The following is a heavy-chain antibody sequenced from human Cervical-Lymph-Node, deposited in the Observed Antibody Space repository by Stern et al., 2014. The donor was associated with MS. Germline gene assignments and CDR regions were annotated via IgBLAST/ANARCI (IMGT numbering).Heavy chain of an antibody. Sequence: VQLEESGAEVKKPGASVKVSCKVSGYSLTAFSIHWVRQAPGKGLEWMGGFDPEDGEMIYAQRFQGRVSLTEDTSADTAYMELNSLRSDDTAAYYCATLGFGYYALEVWGQGTTVTVTS. CDR2: FDPEDGEM. CDR1: GYSLTAFS. J-gene: IGHJ6*02. V-gene: IGHV1-24*01. CDR3: ATLGFGYYALEV. D-gene: IGHD1-26*01.